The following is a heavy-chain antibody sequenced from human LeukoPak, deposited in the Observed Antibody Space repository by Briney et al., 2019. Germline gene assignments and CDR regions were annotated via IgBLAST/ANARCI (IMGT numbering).Heavy chain of an antibody. J-gene: IGHJ5*02. CDR3: ARSVYSGGSCYPGCTLRWFDP. V-gene: IGHV1-69*05. Sequence: ASVKVSCKASGGTFSSYAISWVRQAPGQGLEWMGGIIPIFGTANYAQKFQGRVTMTTDTSTSTAYMELRSLRSDDTAVYYCARSVYSGGSCYPGCTLRWFDPWGQGTLVTVSS. D-gene: IGHD2-15*01. CDR1: GGTFSSYA. CDR2: IIPIFGTA.